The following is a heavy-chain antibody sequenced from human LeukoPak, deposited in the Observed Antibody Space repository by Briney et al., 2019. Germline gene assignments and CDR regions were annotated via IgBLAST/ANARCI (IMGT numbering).Heavy chain of an antibody. CDR1: GYSISSGYY. V-gene: IGHV4-38-2*02. CDR2: IYHSGST. J-gene: IGHJ2*01. D-gene: IGHD2-8*01. CDR3: ACLMVYGWYFDL. Sequence: SETLSLTCTVSGYSISSGYYWGWIRQPPGKGLEWIGSIYHSGSTYYNPSLKSRATISVDTSKNQFSLKLSSVTAADTAVYYCACLMVYGWYFDLWGRGTLVTVSS.